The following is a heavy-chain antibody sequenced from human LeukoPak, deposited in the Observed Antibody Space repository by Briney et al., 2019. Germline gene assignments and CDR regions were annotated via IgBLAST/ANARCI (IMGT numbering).Heavy chain of an antibody. V-gene: IGHV3-30*02. CDR2: IRYDGSNK. CDR1: GFTFSSYG. J-gene: IGHJ4*02. Sequence: PGGSRRLSCAASGFTFSSYGMHWVRQAPGKGLEWVAFIRYDGSNKYYADSVKGRFTISRDNSKNTLYLQMNSLRAEDTAVYYCARATMGAFDYWGQGTLVTVSS. D-gene: IGHD3-10*01. CDR3: ARATMGAFDY.